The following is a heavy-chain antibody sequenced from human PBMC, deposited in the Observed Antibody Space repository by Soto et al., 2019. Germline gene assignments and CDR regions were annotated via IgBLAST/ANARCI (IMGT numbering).Heavy chain of an antibody. CDR1: GFSFGTYW. CDR3: AKDRQYPRDYFHY. Sequence: EVQLVESGGGLVQPGGSLRLSCAVSGFSFGTYWMSWVRQAPGKGLEWLASIKEDGSERYYLDSVKGRFTISRDNAKDSLSLQMNSLRGEDTAFYYCAKDRQYPRDYFHYWGQGTLVTVSS. J-gene: IGHJ4*02. CDR2: IKEDGSER. V-gene: IGHV3-7*03. D-gene: IGHD4-4*01.